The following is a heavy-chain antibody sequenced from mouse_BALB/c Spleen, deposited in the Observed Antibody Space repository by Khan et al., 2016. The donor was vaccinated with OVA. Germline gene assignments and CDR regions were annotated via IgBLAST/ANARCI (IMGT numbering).Heavy chain of an antibody. D-gene: IGHD2-1*01. V-gene: IGHV1S22*01. CDR3: TRGGYYGKSLFGY. CDR2: IYPGSGTT. CDR1: GYTFTSYW. J-gene: IGHJ3*01. Sequence: LQQPGSELVRPGASVKLSCKASGYTFTSYWMHWVKQRHGQGLEWIGNIYPGSGTTNYDEKFKSKGTLTVDTSSSTAYMHLSSLTSEDSAVYDCTRGGYYGKSLFGYWGQGTLVTVSA.